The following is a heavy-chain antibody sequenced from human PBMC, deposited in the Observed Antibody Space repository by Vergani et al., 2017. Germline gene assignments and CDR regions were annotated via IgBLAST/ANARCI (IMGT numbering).Heavy chain of an antibody. D-gene: IGHD1-20*01. CDR2: ISWNSGSI. CDR3: AKDGDNWDSFDY. V-gene: IGHV3-9*01. Sequence: EVQLLESGGGLVQPGRSLRLSCAASGFTFDDYAMHWVRQAPGKGLEWVSGISWNSGSIGYADSVKGRFTISRDNAKNSLYLQMNSLRAEDTALYYCAKDGDNWDSFDYWGQGTLVTVSS. CDR1: GFTFDDYA. J-gene: IGHJ4*02.